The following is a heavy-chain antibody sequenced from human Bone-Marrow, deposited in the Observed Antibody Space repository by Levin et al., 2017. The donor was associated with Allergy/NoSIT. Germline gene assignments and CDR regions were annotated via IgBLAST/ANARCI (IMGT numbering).Heavy chain of an antibody. CDR1: GGSFSGHY. J-gene: IGHJ6*03. CDR3: ARGSDIVVLSAAARYFYMDV. D-gene: IGHD2-21*01. V-gene: IGHV4-34*01. CDR2: INHSGST. Sequence: SQTLSLTCAVYGGSFSGHYWTWIRQTPGAGLEWIGEINHSGSTNFNPSLKSRVSISLDTSKKQFSLKMTSLTSADTATYYCARGSDIVVLSAAARYFYMDVWGAGTTVAVSS.